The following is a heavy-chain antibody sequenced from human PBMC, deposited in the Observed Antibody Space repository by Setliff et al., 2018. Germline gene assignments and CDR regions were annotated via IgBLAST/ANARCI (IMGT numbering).Heavy chain of an antibody. V-gene: IGHV1-2*02. Sequence: ASVKVSCKASGYTFTDYYIHWVRQAPGQGLEWMGWIDPNSRSTHYAQKFQGRVSMTRDTSISTAYLQISSVKAEDTAVYNCARGYCSGGSCADFDYWGQGTLVTVSS. CDR3: ARGYCSGGSCADFDY. J-gene: IGHJ4*02. CDR2: IDPNSRST. D-gene: IGHD2-15*01. CDR1: GYTFTDYY.